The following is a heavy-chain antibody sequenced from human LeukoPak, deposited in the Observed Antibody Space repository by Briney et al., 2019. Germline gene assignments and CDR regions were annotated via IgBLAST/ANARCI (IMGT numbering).Heavy chain of an antibody. Sequence: KTSETLSLTCTVSGGSISSYYWSWIRQPPGKGLEWIGYTHYSGSTNYNPSLKSRVTISVDTSKNQFSLKLSSVTAADTAVYYCARGRTMTNWYFDLWGRGTLVTVSS. V-gene: IGHV4-59*01. J-gene: IGHJ2*01. CDR1: GGSISSYY. CDR2: THYSGST. D-gene: IGHD3-22*01. CDR3: ARGRTMTNWYFDL.